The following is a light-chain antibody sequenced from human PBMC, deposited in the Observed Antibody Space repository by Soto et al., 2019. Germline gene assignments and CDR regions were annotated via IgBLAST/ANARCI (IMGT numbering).Light chain of an antibody. CDR2: TNN. Sequence: QSLLTQLASGCETPGQSNIISCSGSTSNIESHSVNWFQQVPGTAPRLLIITNNQRPSGVPDRFSGSKSGASASLAISGLQSEAEATYYCATWDDSRKGVFGTGTKVTVL. J-gene: IGLJ1*01. CDR3: ATWDDSRKGV. V-gene: IGLV1-44*01. CDR1: TSNIESHS.